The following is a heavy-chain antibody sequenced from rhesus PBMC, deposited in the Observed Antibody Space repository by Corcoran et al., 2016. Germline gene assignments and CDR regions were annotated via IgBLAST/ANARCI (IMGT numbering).Heavy chain of an antibody. Sequence: EVQLVESGGGLAKPGGSLRLSCAASGFSFSDYYMYWVRQAPGKGLEWVSGISYTVGSTDYAGSVKGRLNRYRENDENTLYLQMDRLRAEEADVYYGARGGGVSIRTWYAIDFWGQVLRVTVSA. V-gene: IGHV3S18*01. CDR1: GFSFSDYY. J-gene: IGHJ3*01. D-gene: IGHD3-34*01. CDR2: ISYTVGST. CDR3: ARGGGVSIRTWYAIDF.